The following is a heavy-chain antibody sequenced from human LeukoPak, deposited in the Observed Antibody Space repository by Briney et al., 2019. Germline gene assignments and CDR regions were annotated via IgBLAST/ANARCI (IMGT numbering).Heavy chain of an antibody. V-gene: IGHV1-2*02. Sequence: ASVKVSCKASGYTFTGYYMHWVRQAPGQGLEWMGWINPNSGGTNYAQKFQGRVTMTRDTSISTAYMELSRLRSDDTAVYYCAREESDYYDRTAPLDIWGQGTMVTVS. CDR3: AREESDYYDRTAPLDI. CDR2: INPNSGGT. CDR1: GYTFTGYY. D-gene: IGHD3-22*01. J-gene: IGHJ3*02.